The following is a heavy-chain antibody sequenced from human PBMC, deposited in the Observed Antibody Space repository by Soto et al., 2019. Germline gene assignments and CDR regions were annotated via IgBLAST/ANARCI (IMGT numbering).Heavy chain of an antibody. CDR3: ARDMRSGYDLFGYFDY. CDR1: GYTFTSYY. CDR2: INPSGGST. D-gene: IGHD5-12*01. Sequence: WASVKVSCKASGYTFTSYYMHWVRQAPGQGLEWMGIINPSGGSTSYAQKFQGRVTMTRDTSTSTVYMELSSLRSEDTAVYYCARDMRSGYDLFGYFDYWGQGTLVTVSS. J-gene: IGHJ4*02. V-gene: IGHV1-46*01.